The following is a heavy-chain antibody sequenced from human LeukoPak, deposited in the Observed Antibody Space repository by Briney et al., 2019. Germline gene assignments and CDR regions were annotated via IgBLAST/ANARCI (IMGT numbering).Heavy chain of an antibody. D-gene: IGHD3-10*01. CDR3: ARVGVTMVRGVFNY. J-gene: IGHJ4*02. CDR1: GGSFSGYY. Sequence: SETLSLTCAVYGGSFSGYYWSWIRQSPGKGLEWIGEINHSGSTNYNPSLKSRVTISVDTSKNQFSLKLMSVTAADTAVYYCARVGVTMVRGVFNYWGQGTLVTVSS. CDR2: INHSGST. V-gene: IGHV4-34*01.